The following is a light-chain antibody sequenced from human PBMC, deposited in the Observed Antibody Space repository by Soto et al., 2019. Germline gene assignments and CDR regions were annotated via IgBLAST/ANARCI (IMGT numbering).Light chain of an antibody. CDR3: QQRNIWPPVT. J-gene: IGKJ5*01. CDR1: PSVTNY. V-gene: IGKV3-11*01. CDR2: GAF. Sequence: EIVLSLSPPTLSLCPGERATLSSRPSPSVTNYLAWYQQKPGQAPRLLIYGAFNRATGIPARFSGSGSGADFTLTISSLEPEDFAVYYCQQRNIWPPVTFGQGRLLE.